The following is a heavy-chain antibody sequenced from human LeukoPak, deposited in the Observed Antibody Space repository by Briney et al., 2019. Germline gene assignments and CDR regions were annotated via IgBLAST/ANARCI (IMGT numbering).Heavy chain of an antibody. CDR3: AREPKDGSGSYYTYDAFDI. CDR1: GYTFTGYY. V-gene: IGHV1-2*02. CDR2: INPNNEGT. Sequence: ASLKVSCKTSGYTFTGYYLHWVRQAPGQGLEWMGWINPNNEGTNSAQKFQGRVTMTRDTSISTAYMELSSLRSEDTAVYYCAREPKDGSGSYYTYDAFDIWSQGTMVTVSS. J-gene: IGHJ3*02. D-gene: IGHD3-10*01.